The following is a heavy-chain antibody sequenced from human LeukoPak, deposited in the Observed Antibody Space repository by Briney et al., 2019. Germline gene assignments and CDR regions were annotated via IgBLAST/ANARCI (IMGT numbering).Heavy chain of an antibody. CDR1: GYTFTSYY. D-gene: IGHD3-10*01. Sequence: ASVKVSCKSSGYTFTSYYMYWVRHAPGQGLEWMGIINPSGGSTSYAQKFQGRVTMTRDTSTSTVYMELSSLRSEDTAVYHCARDSGMVRGTVDYWGQGTLVTVSS. CDR2: INPSGGST. J-gene: IGHJ4*02. V-gene: IGHV1-46*01. CDR3: ARDSGMVRGTVDY.